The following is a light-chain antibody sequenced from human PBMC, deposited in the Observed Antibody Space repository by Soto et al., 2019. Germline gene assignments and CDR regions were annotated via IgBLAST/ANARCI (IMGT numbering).Light chain of an antibody. V-gene: IGKV1-12*01. Sequence: QSPSFLAASVGERVTIACRASQDISGWLAWFQQTPGEAPKLLIYGAFSLQSGVPSRFSGSGSGTDCTLTISSLQPEDSATYYCQQANSFPWTFGQGTKVDIK. CDR1: QDISGW. CDR2: GAF. CDR3: QQANSFPWT. J-gene: IGKJ1*01.